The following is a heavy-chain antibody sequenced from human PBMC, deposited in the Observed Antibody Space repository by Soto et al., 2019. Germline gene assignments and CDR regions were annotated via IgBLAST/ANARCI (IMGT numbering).Heavy chain of an antibody. Sequence: PGESLKISCKGSGYSFTNHWIDWVRQMPGKGLEWMGRIDPSDSYTNYSPSFQGHVTISADKSISTAYLQWSSLKASDTAMYYCARHVSQYYYDSSGWKAGRAFDIWGQGTMVTVSS. D-gene: IGHD3-22*01. V-gene: IGHV5-10-1*01. CDR3: ARHVSQYYYDSSGWKAGRAFDI. CDR2: IDPSDSYT. CDR1: GYSFTNHW. J-gene: IGHJ3*02.